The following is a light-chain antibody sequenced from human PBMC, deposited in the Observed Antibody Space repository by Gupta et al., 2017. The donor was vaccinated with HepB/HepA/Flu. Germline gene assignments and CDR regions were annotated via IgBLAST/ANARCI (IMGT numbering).Light chain of an antibody. CDR1: QDISSW. CDR2: TAS. V-gene: IGKV1D-12*01. CDR3: QQANGFPVT. J-gene: IGKJ5*01. Sequence: VGDRVTITCRASQDISSWLAWFQQRPGKAPKLLIYTASSLQSGVPSRFSGSGSGTDFTLTIIILQPEDFATYFCQQANGFPVTFGPWTRLELK.